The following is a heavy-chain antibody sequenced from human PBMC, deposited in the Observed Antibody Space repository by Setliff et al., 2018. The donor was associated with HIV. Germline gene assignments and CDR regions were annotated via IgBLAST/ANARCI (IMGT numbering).Heavy chain of an antibody. CDR1: GYTFTDYY. V-gene: IGHV1-2*04. D-gene: IGHD3-22*01. CDR3: ARDYYGSSGYPIATYYFDY. Sequence: GASVKVSCKASGYTFTDYYMHWVRQAPGQGLEWMGWINPNSGGTNFAQKFQGWVTMTRDTSISTAYVELSRLRSDDTAVYYCARDYYGSSGYPIATYYFDYWGQGTLVTVSS. CDR2: INPNSGGT. J-gene: IGHJ4*02.